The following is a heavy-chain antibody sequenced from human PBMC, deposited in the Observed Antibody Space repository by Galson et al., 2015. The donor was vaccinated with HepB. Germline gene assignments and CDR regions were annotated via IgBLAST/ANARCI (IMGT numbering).Heavy chain of an antibody. CDR2: IDWDDDK. CDR3: VRSSHYDYVWGNFRSQYYFDY. J-gene: IGHJ4*02. V-gene: IGHV2-70*11. Sequence: ALVKPTQTLTLTCTFSGFSLSTRGMCVTWIRQSPGKALEWLARIDWDDDKYYSTSLKTRLTVAKDTSKNQVVLTMTNMDPVDTATYYCVRSSHYDYVWGNFRSQYYFDYWGQGTLVTVSS. CDR1: GFSLSTRGMC. D-gene: IGHD3-16*02.